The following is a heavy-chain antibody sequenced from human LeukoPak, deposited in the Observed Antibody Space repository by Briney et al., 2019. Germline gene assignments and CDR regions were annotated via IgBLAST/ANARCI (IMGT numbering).Heavy chain of an antibody. Sequence: SQTLSLTCTVSGGSISSYYWSWIRQPPGKGLEWIGYIYYSGSTNYNPSLKSRVTISIDTSKNQFSLKLSSVTAADTAVYYCARRTGYCSSTSCYAFRVPFWYFDLWGRGTLVTVSS. CDR3: ARRTGYCSSTSCYAFRVPFWYFDL. CDR1: GGSISSYY. V-gene: IGHV4-59*08. J-gene: IGHJ2*01. CDR2: IYYSGST. D-gene: IGHD2-2*01.